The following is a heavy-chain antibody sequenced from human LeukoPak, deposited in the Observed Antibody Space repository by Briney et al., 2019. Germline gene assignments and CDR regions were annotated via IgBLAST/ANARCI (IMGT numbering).Heavy chain of an antibody. CDR3: ARGFSGSYYYMDV. J-gene: IGHJ6*03. D-gene: IGHD3-10*01. Sequence: SETLSLTCTVSGGSISSSSYYWGWIRQPPGKGLEWIGSIYYSGSTYYNPSLKSRVTISVDTSKNQFSLKLSSVTAADTAVYYCARGFSGSYYYMDVWGKGTTVTVSS. CDR1: GGSISSSSYY. CDR2: IYYSGST. V-gene: IGHV4-39*07.